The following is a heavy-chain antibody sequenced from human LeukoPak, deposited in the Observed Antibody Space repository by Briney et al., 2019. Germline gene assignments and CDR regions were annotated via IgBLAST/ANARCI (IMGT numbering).Heavy chain of an antibody. CDR3: ASVYYYGMDV. V-gene: IGHV3-11*01. Sequence: GSQRLSCAASGFAFSDYYMSWIRQAPGRGLEWVSYISSSGGTIYYADSVKGRFTISRDNAKKSLYLQMNSLRAEDTAVYYCASVYYYGMDVWGQGTTVTVSS. CDR2: ISSSGGTI. J-gene: IGHJ6*02. CDR1: GFAFSDYY.